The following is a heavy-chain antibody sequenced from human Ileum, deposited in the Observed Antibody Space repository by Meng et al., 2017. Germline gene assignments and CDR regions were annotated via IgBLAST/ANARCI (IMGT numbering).Heavy chain of an antibody. V-gene: IGHV4-61*02. CDR1: GGSVSSGNYY. D-gene: IGHD3-10*01. Sequence: LRLSCTVSGGSVSSGNYYWSWIRQPAGKGLEWIGRISTSGTTNYHPSLKSRVTISVDTSKNKFSLNLTSVSAADTAVYFCARLRRISLVRGVRYYFDYWGQGTRVTVSS. CDR3: ARLRRISLVRGVRYYFDY. J-gene: IGHJ4*02. CDR2: ISTSGTT.